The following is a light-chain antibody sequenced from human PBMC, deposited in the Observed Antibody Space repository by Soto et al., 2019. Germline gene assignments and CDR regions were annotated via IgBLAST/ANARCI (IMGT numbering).Light chain of an antibody. CDR3: GSYTGSITYV. V-gene: IGLV2-14*01. J-gene: IGLJ1*01. Sequence: QSVLTQPASVSGSLGQSITISCTGTTSDVGGYNYVSWYQQHPGKAPILMIYEVTNRPSGVSNRFSGSKSGNTASLTISGLQVEDEAEYFCGSYTGSITYVFGTGTKATVL. CDR1: TSDVGGYNY. CDR2: EVT.